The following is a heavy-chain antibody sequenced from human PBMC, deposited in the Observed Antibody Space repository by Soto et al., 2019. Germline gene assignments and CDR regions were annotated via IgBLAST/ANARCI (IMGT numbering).Heavy chain of an antibody. J-gene: IGHJ6*02. CDR3: ARDLDDRWGGARYYYGMDV. CDR2: ISAYNGNT. CDR1: GYTFTSYG. Sequence: QVQLVQSGAEVKKPGASVKVSCKASGYTFTSYGISWVRQAPGQGLEWMGWISAYNGNTNYAQKLQGRVTMTTDTSPSTAYMELRSLRSDDTAVYYCARDLDDRWGGARYYYGMDVWGQGTTVTVSS. V-gene: IGHV1-18*01. D-gene: IGHD3-10*01.